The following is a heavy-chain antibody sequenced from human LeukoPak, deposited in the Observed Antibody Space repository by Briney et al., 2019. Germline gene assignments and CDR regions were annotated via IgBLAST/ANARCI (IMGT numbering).Heavy chain of an antibody. CDR3: AKAQWELRRGPFDY. CDR1: GFTFSSYG. CDR2: IRYDGSNK. V-gene: IGHV3-30*02. Sequence: GSLRLSRAASGFTFSSYGMHWVRQAPGKGLEGVAFIRYDGSNKYYADSVKGRFTISRDNSKNTLYLQMNSLRAEDTAVYYCAKAQWELRRGPFDYWGQGTLVTVSS. J-gene: IGHJ4*02. D-gene: IGHD1-26*01.